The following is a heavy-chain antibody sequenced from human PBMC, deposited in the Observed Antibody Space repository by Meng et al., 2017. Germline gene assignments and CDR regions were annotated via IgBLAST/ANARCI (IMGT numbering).Heavy chain of an antibody. D-gene: IGHD4-11*01. CDR3: ARGPTTMAHDFDY. Sequence: QLQLQQWGAVLLKPSVPLSLACVVSGGSFSDYYWSWIRQPPGKGLEWIGEINHSGSTNYNPSLESRATISVDTSQNNLSLKLSSVTAADSAVYYCARGPTTMAHDFDYWGQGTLVTVSS. CDR1: GGSFSDYY. V-gene: IGHV4-34*01. CDR2: INHSGST. J-gene: IGHJ4*02.